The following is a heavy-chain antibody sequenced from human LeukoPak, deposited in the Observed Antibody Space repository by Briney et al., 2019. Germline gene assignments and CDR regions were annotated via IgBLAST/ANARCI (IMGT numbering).Heavy chain of an antibody. CDR3: VKRRNNVYETSPWDPDY. J-gene: IGHJ4*02. Sequence: GESLKISCKGSGNSFTNNWIAWVRQMPGEGLSWMGIISPENSETHYSPAFQGQVTISVDRSITTAYLQWNSLKASDTAMYYCVKRRNNVYETSPWDPDYWGQGTLVTVSS. CDR2: ISPENSET. D-gene: IGHD2-2*01. CDR1: GNSFTNNW. V-gene: IGHV5-51*01.